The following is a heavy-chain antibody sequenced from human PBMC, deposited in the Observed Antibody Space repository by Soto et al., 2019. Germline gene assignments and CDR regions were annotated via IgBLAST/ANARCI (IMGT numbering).Heavy chain of an antibody. Sequence: SQTLSLSCAISGDSVSSNSAAWNWIRQSPSRGLEWLGRTYYRSKWYNDYAESVKSRITINPDTSKNQFSLHLNSVTPEDTAVYYCARDPPDFHSAFDYWGQGNLVTVYS. CDR3: ARDPPDFHSAFDY. D-gene: IGHD4-4*01. CDR1: GDSVSSNSAA. V-gene: IGHV6-1*01. J-gene: IGHJ4*02. CDR2: TYYRSKWYN.